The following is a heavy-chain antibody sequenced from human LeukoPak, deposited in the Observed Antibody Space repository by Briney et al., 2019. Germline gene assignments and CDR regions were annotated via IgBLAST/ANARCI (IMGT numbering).Heavy chain of an antibody. Sequence: GASVKVSCKASGYTFTSYAMHWVRQAPGQRLEWMGWINAGNGNTKYSQKFQGRVTITRDTSASTAYMELSSLRSEDTAVYYCARDVPHSARWFDPWGQGTLVTVSS. J-gene: IGHJ5*02. CDR3: ARDVPHSARWFDP. V-gene: IGHV1-3*01. D-gene: IGHD6-13*01. CDR1: GYTFTSYA. CDR2: INAGNGNT.